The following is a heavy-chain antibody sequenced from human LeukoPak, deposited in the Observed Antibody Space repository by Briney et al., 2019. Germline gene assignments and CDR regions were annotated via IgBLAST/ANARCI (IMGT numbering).Heavy chain of an antibody. CDR3: ARGTGGSYNPFDY. CDR2: ISGSGRNT. CDR1: GFTFSSYD. J-gene: IGHJ4*02. Sequence: GGSLRLSCAASGFTFSSYDMSWVRQAPGKGLEWVSEISGSGRNTYYADSVKGRITISRDNSKNTLYLQVNSLRAEDTAVYYCARGTGGSYNPFDYWGQGTLVTVSS. V-gene: IGHV3-23*01. D-gene: IGHD1-26*01.